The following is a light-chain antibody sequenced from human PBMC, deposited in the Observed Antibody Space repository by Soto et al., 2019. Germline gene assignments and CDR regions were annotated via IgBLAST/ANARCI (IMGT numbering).Light chain of an antibody. J-gene: IGLJ2*01. CDR2: DVN. CDR3: SSYTGSSTLV. Sequence: QSVLTQPASVSGSPGQSITISCTGTSSDVGAYNYVSWYQQHPGKAPKLMIYDVNNRPSGVSNRFSGSKSGNTASLTISGLQAEDEGDYYCSSYTGSSTLVFGGGTKVTVL. V-gene: IGLV2-14*03. CDR1: SSDVGAYNY.